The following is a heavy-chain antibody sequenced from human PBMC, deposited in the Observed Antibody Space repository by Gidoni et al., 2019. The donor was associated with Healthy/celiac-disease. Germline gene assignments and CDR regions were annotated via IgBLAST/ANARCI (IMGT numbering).Heavy chain of an antibody. V-gene: IGHV1-69*06. D-gene: IGHD3-3*01. J-gene: IGHJ6*02. CDR1: GAPFSSYA. CDR2: IIPIFGTA. Sequence: QVQLVQSGAEVKKPGSSVNVSCKASGAPFSSYAISWARQAPGQGLEWMGGIIPIFGTANYAQKFQGRGTITADKSTSTAYMELSSLRSEDTAVYYCARKMAHWEWSKRIYYYGMDVWGQGTTVTVSS. CDR3: ARKMAHWEWSKRIYYYGMDV.